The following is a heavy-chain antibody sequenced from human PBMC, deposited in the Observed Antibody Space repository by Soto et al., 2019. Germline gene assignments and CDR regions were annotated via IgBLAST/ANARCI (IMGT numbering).Heavy chain of an antibody. D-gene: IGHD3-3*01. CDR1: GYTFTSYD. J-gene: IGHJ4*02. CDR2: MNPNSGNT. V-gene: IGHV1-8*01. Sequence: QVQLVQSVAEVKKPGASVKVSCKASGYTFTSYDINWVREATGQGLAWMGWMNPNSGNTGYAQKFQGRVTMSRNTAISTAYMELSSLRSEDTAVYYCARGITIFGVVPGWGQGTLVTVSS. CDR3: ARGITIFGVVPG.